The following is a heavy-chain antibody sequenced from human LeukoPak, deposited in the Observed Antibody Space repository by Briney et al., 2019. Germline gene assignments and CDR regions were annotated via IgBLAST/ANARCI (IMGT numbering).Heavy chain of an antibody. CDR2: ISSSGSTI. D-gene: IGHD3-10*01. CDR3: ARDQYYGSGSYLPFDY. V-gene: IGHV3-48*03. J-gene: IGHJ4*02. Sequence: PGGSLRLSCAASGFTINAYAIHWVRQAPGKGLEWVSYISSSGSTIYYADSVKGRFTISRDNAKNSLYLQMNSLRAEDTAVYYCARDQYYGSGSYLPFDYWGQGTLVTVSS. CDR1: GFTINAYA.